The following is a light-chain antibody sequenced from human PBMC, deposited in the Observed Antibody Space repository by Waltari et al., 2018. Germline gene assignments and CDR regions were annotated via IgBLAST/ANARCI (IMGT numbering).Light chain of an antibody. Sequence: DIQMTQSPSSLSASVGDRVTITCQASQDISNYLNWYQQQPGKAPKLLIDDASNLETGVPSRFSGSGSGTDVTFTISSLQPEDIATYYCQQYDNLPLTFGGGTKVEIK. V-gene: IGKV1-33*01. CDR1: QDISNY. CDR2: DAS. J-gene: IGKJ4*01. CDR3: QQYDNLPLT.